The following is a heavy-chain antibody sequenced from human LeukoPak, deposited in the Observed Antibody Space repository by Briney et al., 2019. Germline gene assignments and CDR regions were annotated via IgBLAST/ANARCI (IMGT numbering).Heavy chain of an antibody. Sequence: GGSLRLSCAASGFTFSSYGMHWVRQAPGKGLEWVAFIRYDGSNKYYADSVKGRFTISRDNSKNTLYLQMNSLRAEDTAVYYCANDSGYYYYYMDVWGKGTTVTVSS. D-gene: IGHD6-25*01. V-gene: IGHV3-30*02. J-gene: IGHJ6*03. CDR1: GFTFSSYG. CDR2: IRYDGSNK. CDR3: ANDSGYYYYYMDV.